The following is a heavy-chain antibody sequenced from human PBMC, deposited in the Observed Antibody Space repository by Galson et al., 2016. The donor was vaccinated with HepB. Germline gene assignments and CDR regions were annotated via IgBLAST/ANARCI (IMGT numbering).Heavy chain of an antibody. D-gene: IGHD1-26*01. CDR1: GYTFTSHA. V-gene: IGHV1-3*04. CDR2: INTGKGNT. Sequence: SVKVSCKASGYTFTSHAMHWVRQAPGQSLEWMGWINTGKGNTKYSQKFQDRVTITRDTSASTGYMELSNLRSEDTAVYFCARLSTSGTYFGYWGQGTMVTVSS. CDR3: ARLSTSGTYFGY. J-gene: IGHJ4*03.